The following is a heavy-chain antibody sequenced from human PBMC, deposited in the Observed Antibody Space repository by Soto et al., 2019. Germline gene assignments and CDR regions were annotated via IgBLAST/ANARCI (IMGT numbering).Heavy chain of an antibody. Sequence: PSETLSLTCAVSGDSIGSYYRSWIRQPPGKGLEWIGYIYYSGSTNYNPSLKSRVTISVDTSKNQFSLKLSSVTAADTAVYYCARDGGIAAAGLDYWGQGTLVTVSS. CDR1: GDSIGSYY. V-gene: IGHV4-59*12. CDR3: ARDGGIAAAGLDY. J-gene: IGHJ4*02. CDR2: IYYSGST. D-gene: IGHD6-13*01.